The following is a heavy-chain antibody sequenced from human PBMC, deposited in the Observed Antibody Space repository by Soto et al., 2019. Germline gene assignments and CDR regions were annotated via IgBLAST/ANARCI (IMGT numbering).Heavy chain of an antibody. CDR2: ISYDGSNK. CDR3: AKEPQDWLRSDFDY. Sequence: QVQLVESGGGVVQPGRSLRLSCAASGFTFSSYGMHWVRQAPGKGLEWVAVISYDGSNKYYGDSVKGRFTISRDDSKNTLYLQMNSLRAEDTAVYYCAKEPQDWLRSDFDYWGQGTLVTVSS. V-gene: IGHV3-30*18. D-gene: IGHD5-12*01. J-gene: IGHJ4*02. CDR1: GFTFSSYG.